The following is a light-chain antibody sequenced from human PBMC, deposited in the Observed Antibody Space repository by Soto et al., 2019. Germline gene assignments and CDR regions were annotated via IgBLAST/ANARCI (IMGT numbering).Light chain of an antibody. CDR2: KAS. V-gene: IGKV1-5*03. Sequence: DIQMTQSPSSLSSSVGGRVTITCRASQNINNYLNWYQQKPGKATKLLIYKASSVESGVPSRFSGSGSGTEFTLTISSLQPDDFATYYCQQYNSYSSFGPGTKVDI. CDR3: QQYNSYSS. J-gene: IGKJ3*01. CDR1: QNINNY.